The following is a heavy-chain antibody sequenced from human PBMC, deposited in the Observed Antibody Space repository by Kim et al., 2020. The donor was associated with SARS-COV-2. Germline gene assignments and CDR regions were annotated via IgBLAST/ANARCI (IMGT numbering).Heavy chain of an antibody. CDR3: ARRTFCGGDCYSFDY. Sequence: PSLKSRVTISLDTSKNQFSRRLTSVTAADTAVYYCARRTFCGGDCYSFDYWGQGTLVTVSS. D-gene: IGHD2-21*02. V-gene: IGHV4-59*01. J-gene: IGHJ4*02.